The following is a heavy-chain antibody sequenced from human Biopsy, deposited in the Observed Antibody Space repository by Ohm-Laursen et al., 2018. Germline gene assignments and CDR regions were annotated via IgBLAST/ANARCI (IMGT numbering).Heavy chain of an antibody. CDR3: ARVRGGFLEWFDY. V-gene: IGHV4-59*07. J-gene: IGHJ5*01. CDR1: GESMGTYY. CDR2: IYYSGAT. D-gene: IGHD3-3*01. Sequence: SDTLSLTCAVSGESMGTYYWSWIRQPPGKVMEWIASIYYSGATHKNPSLKSRVTISVDTSQGLLSLDLSSVTAAGTAVYYCARVRGGFLEWFDYWGQGTLVTVSS.